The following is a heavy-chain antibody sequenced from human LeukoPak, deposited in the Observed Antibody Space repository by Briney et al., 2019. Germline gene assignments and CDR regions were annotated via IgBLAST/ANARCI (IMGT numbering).Heavy chain of an antibody. J-gene: IGHJ6*03. Sequence: GGSLRLSCAASGFTFSNAWMSWVRQAPGKGLEWVGRIKSKTDGGTTDYAAPVKGRFTISRDDSKNTLYLQMNSLKTEDTAVYYCTTDLCVEYSSSWDPDYYYYMDVWGKGTTVTVSS. CDR2: IKSKTDGGTT. CDR3: TTDLCVEYSSSWDPDYYYYMDV. CDR1: GFTFSNAW. D-gene: IGHD6-6*01. V-gene: IGHV3-15*01.